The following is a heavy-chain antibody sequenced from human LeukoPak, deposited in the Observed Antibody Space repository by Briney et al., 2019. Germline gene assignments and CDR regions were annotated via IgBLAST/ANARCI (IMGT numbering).Heavy chain of an antibody. D-gene: IGHD2-2*01. CDR1: GGSISSGSYY. CDR3: ARGTYHDAFDI. V-gene: IGHV4-61*02. Sequence: PSETLSLTCTVSGGSISSGSYYWSWIRQPAGKGLEWIGRIYTSGSTNCNPSLKSRVTISVDTSKNQFSLKLSSVTAADTAVYYCARGTYHDAFDIWGQGTMVTVSS. CDR2: IYTSGST. J-gene: IGHJ3*02.